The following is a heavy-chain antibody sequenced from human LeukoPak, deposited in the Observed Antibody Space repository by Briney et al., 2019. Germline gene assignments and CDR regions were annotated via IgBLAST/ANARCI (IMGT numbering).Heavy chain of an antibody. J-gene: IGHJ5*02. CDR3: ARASPEGYCSGGSCYYFWFDP. CDR2: IHTSGST. Sequence: SETLSLTCTVSGGSISSYYWSWIRQPAGKGLEWIGRIHTSGSTNYNPSLKSRVTMSVDTSKNQFSLKLSSVTAADTAVYYCARASPEGYCSGGSCYYFWFDPWGQGTLVTVSS. CDR1: GGSISSYY. D-gene: IGHD2-15*01. V-gene: IGHV4-4*07.